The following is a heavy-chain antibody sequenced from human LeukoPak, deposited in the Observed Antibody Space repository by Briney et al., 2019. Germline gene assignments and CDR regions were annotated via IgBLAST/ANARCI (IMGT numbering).Heavy chain of an antibody. CDR2: ISGSGGST. Sequence: GGSLRLSCAASGFTFSSYAMSWVRQAPGKGLEWVSAISGSGGSTYYADSVKGRFTISRDNSKNTLYLQMNSLRAEDTAVYYCAKPKAAAGKLTGYYFDHWGQGTLVTVSS. J-gene: IGHJ4*02. V-gene: IGHV3-23*01. CDR1: GFTFSSYA. CDR3: AKPKAAAGKLTGYYFDH. D-gene: IGHD6-13*01.